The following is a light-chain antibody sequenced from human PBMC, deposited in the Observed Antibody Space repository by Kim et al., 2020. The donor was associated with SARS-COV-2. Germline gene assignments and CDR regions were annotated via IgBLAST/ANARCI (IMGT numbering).Light chain of an antibody. Sequence: PGQSVTISCTGTSSDVGAYNYVSWYQHHPGTAPKLMIYDVTERPSGVPDRFSGSKSGDTASLTISGLQAEDEADYYCCSFAGTSYVFGIGTKVT. J-gene: IGLJ1*01. CDR3: CSFAGTSYV. V-gene: IGLV2-11*01. CDR1: SSDVGAYNY. CDR2: DVT.